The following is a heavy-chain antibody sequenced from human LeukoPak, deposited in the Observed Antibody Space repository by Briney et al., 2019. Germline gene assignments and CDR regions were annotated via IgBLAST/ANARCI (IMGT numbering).Heavy chain of an antibody. J-gene: IGHJ4*02. D-gene: IGHD3-9*01. Sequence: SETLSLTCTVSGGSISSYYWSWIRQPPGKGLEWIGYIYYSGSTNYNPSLKSRVTISVDTSKNQFSLKLSSVTAADTAVYYCARGRYDILTGYVYYFDYWGQGTLVTVSS. CDR3: ARGRYDILTGYVYYFDY. V-gene: IGHV4-59*01. CDR1: GGSISSYY. CDR2: IYYSGST.